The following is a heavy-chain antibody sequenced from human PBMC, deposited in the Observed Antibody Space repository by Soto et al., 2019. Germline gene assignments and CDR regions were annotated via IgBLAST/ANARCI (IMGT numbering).Heavy chain of an antibody. CDR2: IYWDDDS. CDR1: GFSLSTSRVG. Sequence: QITLKESGPTLVNPTQTLTLTCSFSGFSLSTSRVGVAWIRQPPAKALEWLAIIYWDDDSRYSPSLMTRLAITKDTSKTQVVLTMTNLDPGDTATYYCAHITITWGGVSALDAFDMWGQGTMVTVSS. V-gene: IGHV2-5*02. J-gene: IGHJ3*02. D-gene: IGHD3-16*01. CDR3: AHITITWGGVSALDAFDM.